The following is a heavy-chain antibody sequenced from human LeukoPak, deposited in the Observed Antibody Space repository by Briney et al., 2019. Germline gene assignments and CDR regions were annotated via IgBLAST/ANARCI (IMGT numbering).Heavy chain of an antibody. D-gene: IGHD6-25*01. Sequence: SETLSLTCTVSGGSVRSYYWSWIRQPAGNRLEWIGRIDTSLRTNYNPSLKSRVTMSEDTAKNQVSLDLRSVTAADTAVYYCTRRTRIAAGVYNIDFWGQGTLVTVSS. CDR2: IDTSLRT. J-gene: IGHJ4*02. V-gene: IGHV4-4*07. CDR1: GGSVRSYY. CDR3: TRRTRIAAGVYNIDF.